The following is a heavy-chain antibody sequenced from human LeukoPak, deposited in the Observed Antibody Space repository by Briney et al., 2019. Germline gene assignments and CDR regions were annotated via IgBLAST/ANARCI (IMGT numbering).Heavy chain of an antibody. CDR3: ARSGTGTTYYYYMDV. V-gene: IGHV3-21*01. CDR2: ISSSSSYI. D-gene: IGHD1-7*01. CDR1: GFTFSSCS. J-gene: IGHJ6*03. Sequence: GGSLRLSCAASGFTFSSCSMNWVRQAPGKGLEGVSSISSSSSYIYYADSVKGRFTISRDNAKNSLYLQMNSLRAEDTAVYYCARSGTGTTYYYYMDVWGKGTTVTVSS.